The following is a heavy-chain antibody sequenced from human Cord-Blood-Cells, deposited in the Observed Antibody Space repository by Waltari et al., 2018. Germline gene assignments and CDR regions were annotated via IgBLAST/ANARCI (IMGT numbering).Heavy chain of an antibody. J-gene: IGHJ5*02. V-gene: IGHV3-15*01. CDR1: GFTFSNAW. CDR2: IKSKTDGGTT. CDR3: TTEGIVVVVAATPGWFDP. D-gene: IGHD2-15*01. Sequence: EVQLVESGGGLVKPGGSLRLSCAASGFTFSNAWMSWVRQAPGNGREWVGRIKSKTDGGTTDYAAPVKGRFTISRDDSKNTLYLQMNSLKTEDTAVYYCTTEGIVVVVAATPGWFDPWGQGTLVTVSS.